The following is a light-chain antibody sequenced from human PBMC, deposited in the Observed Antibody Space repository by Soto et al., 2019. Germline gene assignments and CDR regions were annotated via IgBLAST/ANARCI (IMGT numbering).Light chain of an antibody. V-gene: IGKV3-15*01. CDR3: QQYSNWPLYT. CDR2: GAS. Sequence: EIGMTQSPTTLSVSPGERATLSCRASKSVSSNLAWYQQKPGQAPRLLIYGASTRATSIPDRFSGSGSGTEFTLTISSLQSEDFAVYYCQQYSNWPLYTFGQGTKLEIK. CDR1: KSVSSN. J-gene: IGKJ2*01.